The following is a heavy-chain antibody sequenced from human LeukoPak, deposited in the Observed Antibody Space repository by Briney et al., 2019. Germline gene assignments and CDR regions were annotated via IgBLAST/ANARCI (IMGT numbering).Heavy chain of an antibody. D-gene: IGHD1-26*01. Sequence: PGGSLRLSCAASGFTFSNAWMSWVRQAPGKGLEWVGRIKSKTDGGTTDYAAPVKGRFTISRDDSKNTLYLQMNSLGPEDTAVYYCARDPYSGNYGNYYYYYMDVWGKGTTVTISS. CDR2: IKSKTDGGTT. CDR1: GFTFSNAW. CDR3: ARDPYSGNYGNYYYYYMDV. J-gene: IGHJ6*03. V-gene: IGHV3-15*01.